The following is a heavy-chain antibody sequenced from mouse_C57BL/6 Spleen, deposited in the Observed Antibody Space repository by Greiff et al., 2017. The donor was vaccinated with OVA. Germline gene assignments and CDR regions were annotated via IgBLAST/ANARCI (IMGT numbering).Heavy chain of an antibody. V-gene: IGHV1-85*01. J-gene: IGHJ3*01. CDR3: ARGHYYGCAY. Sequence: VQLQQSGPELVKPGASVKLSCKASGYTFTSYDINWVKQRPGQGLEWIGWISPRDGSTKYHEKFKGKATWTVDTSSSTAYMELHSLTYEDSAVYFCARGHYYGCAYWGQGTLVTVSA. CDR1: GYTFTSYD. D-gene: IGHD1-2*01. CDR2: ISPRDGST.